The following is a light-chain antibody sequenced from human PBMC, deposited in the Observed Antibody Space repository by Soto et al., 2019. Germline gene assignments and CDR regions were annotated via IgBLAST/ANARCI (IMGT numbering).Light chain of an antibody. CDR3: QQYGSSGT. CDR1: QSVSNNY. Sequence: IILAPSPCTLSLSPGEKATLSCTASQSVSNNYLAWYQQKPGQAPRLLIYGAPNRATGIPDRFSGSGSGTDFTLTISRLEPEDFAVYYCQQYGSSGTFGQGTKVDIK. J-gene: IGKJ1*01. V-gene: IGKV3-20*01. CDR2: GAP.